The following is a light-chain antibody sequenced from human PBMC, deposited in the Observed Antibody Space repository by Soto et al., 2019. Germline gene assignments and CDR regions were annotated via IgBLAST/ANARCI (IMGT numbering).Light chain of an antibody. J-gene: IGKJ4*01. CDR3: KQSHNTPLT. V-gene: IGKV1-39*01. Sequence: DIQMTQSPSSLSASVGDRVTITCRASQSIDNYLNWYVQKPGKAPRLLIYLASSLQSGVPSRFSGSGSGTDFTLTISSLQPEDFAAYYCKQSHNTPLTFGGGAKVDIK. CDR2: LAS. CDR1: QSIDNY.